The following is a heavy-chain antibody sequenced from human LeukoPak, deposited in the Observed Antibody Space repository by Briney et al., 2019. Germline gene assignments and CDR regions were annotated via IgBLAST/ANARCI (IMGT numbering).Heavy chain of an antibody. V-gene: IGHV4-39*01. CDR3: ARRRGFYWFDP. J-gene: IGHJ5*02. CDR1: GGSISSSSYY. CDR2: IYYSGST. Sequence: SETLSLTCTVSGGSISSSSYYWGWIRQPPGKGLEWIGSIYYSGSTYYNPSLKSRVTISVDTSKNQFSLKLSSATAADTAVYYCARRRGFYWFDPWGQGTLVTVSS.